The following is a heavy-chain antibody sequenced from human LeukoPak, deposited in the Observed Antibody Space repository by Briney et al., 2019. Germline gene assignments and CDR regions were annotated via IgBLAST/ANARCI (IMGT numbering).Heavy chain of an antibody. D-gene: IGHD1-26*01. CDR1: GYTFTDYY. J-gene: IGHJ4*02. CDR2: INPNSGGT. Sequence: GASVKVSCKAYGYTFTDYYKHWVRQAPGQGLEWMGWINPNSGGTNYAQKLQGRVTMTRDTSISTAYMELSRLRSDDTAVYYCAREGPIVGATHLVDYWGQGTLVTVSS. V-gene: IGHV1-2*02. CDR3: AREGPIVGATHLVDY.